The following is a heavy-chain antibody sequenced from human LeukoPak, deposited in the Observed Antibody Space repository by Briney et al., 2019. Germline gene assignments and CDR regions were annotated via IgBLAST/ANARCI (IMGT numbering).Heavy chain of an antibody. V-gene: IGHV1-8*03. D-gene: IGHD4-17*01. Sequence: ASVKVSCKASGYTFTSYDINWVRQATGQGLEWMGWVNPNSGNTGYAQKFQGRVTITRNTSISTAYMELSSLRSEDTAVYYCARRTSRVTTGDYWGQGTLVTVSS. CDR2: VNPNSGNT. J-gene: IGHJ4*02. CDR1: GYTFTSYD. CDR3: ARRTSRVTTGDY.